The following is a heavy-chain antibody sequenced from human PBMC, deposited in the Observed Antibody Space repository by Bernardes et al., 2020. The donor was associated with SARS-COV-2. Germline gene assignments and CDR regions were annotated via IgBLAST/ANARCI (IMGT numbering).Heavy chain of an antibody. Sequence: GESLKISCKGSGYSFTNYWIGWVRQMPGKGLEWMGIIYPGDSDTRYSPSFQGQVTISADKSINTAYLQWSSLKASDTAMYFCARVIAVTTSDAFDIWGQGTMVTVSS. CDR3: ARVIAVTTSDAFDI. J-gene: IGHJ3*02. V-gene: IGHV5-51*01. D-gene: IGHD6-19*01. CDR2: IYPGDSDT. CDR1: GYSFTNYW.